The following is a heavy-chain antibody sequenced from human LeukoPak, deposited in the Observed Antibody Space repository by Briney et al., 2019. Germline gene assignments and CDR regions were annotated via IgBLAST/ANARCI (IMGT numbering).Heavy chain of an antibody. CDR3: ARVCDSSGYYCWPFDY. V-gene: IGHV3-7*01. Sequence: GGSLRLSCAASGFTFSSYWMSWVRQAPGKGLEWVANIKQDGSEKYYVDSVKGRFTTSRDNAKNSLYLQMNSLRAEDTAVYYCARVCDSSGYYCWPFDYWGQGTLVTVSS. J-gene: IGHJ4*02. D-gene: IGHD3-22*01. CDR2: IKQDGSEK. CDR1: GFTFSSYW.